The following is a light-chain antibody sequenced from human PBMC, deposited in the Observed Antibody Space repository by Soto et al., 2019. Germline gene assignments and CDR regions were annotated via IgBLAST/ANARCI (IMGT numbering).Light chain of an antibody. CDR1: QGIRNY. CDR3: QQSYSSPPT. Sequence: DIQMTQSPSTLSASLGDRVTITCQASQGIRNYLAWYQQKPGKVPKLMIFAASSLQSGVPSRFSGSRSGPDCTLTISSLQPEDVATYYCQQSYSSPPTFGQGTKVDI. CDR2: AAS. J-gene: IGKJ1*01. V-gene: IGKV1-39*01.